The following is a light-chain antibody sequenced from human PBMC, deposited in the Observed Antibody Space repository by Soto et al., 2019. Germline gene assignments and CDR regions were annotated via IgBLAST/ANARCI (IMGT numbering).Light chain of an antibody. CDR3: QQYNNWPSLT. V-gene: IGKV3-15*01. Sequence: EIVMTQSPATLSVSPGERATLSCRSSQSVSSKLAWYQQKPGQAPRLLIYGASTRATGIPARFSGSGSGTEFTLTISDLQSEDCAVYYCQQYNNWPSLTFGGGTKVEIK. CDR2: GAS. J-gene: IGKJ4*01. CDR1: QSVSSK.